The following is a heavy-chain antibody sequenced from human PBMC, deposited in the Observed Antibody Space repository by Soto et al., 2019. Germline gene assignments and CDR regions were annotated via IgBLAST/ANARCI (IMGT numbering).Heavy chain of an antibody. J-gene: IGHJ4*02. CDR3: ARDEAVAGTKGKFDY. CDR2: INAYNGNT. V-gene: IGHV1-18*01. Sequence: ASVKVSCKASGYTFTSYAMHWVRQAPGQRLEWMGWINAYNGNTNYAQKLQGRVTMTTDTSTSTAYMELRSLRSDDTAVYYCARDEAVAGTKGKFDYWGQGTLVTVSS. CDR1: GYTFTSYA. D-gene: IGHD6-19*01.